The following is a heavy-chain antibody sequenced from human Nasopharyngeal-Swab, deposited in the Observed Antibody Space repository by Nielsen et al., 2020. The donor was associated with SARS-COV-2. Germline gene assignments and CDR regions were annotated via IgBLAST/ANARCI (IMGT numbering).Heavy chain of an antibody. Sequence: GESLKISCVASGVIFSNYWMHWARQAPGKGLVWVSRINEDGRRTDYADSVKGRFTISRDNAKNTLYLQMNSLRGEDTAVYYCARDAPAHYGAFYWGRGTLVTVSS. CDR2: INEDGRRT. CDR3: ARDAPAHYGAFY. D-gene: IGHD4-17*01. J-gene: IGHJ4*02. V-gene: IGHV3-74*01. CDR1: GVIFSNYW.